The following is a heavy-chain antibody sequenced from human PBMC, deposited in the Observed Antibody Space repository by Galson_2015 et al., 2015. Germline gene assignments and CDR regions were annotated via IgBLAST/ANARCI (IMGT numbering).Heavy chain of an antibody. V-gene: IGHV3-30-3*01. J-gene: IGHJ6*02. D-gene: IGHD3-22*01. CDR3: ARARRPMIVRDLGMDV. CDR2: ISYDGSNK. CDR1: GFTFSTYA. Sequence: SLRLSCAASGFTFSTYAMHWVRQAPGKGLKWVAVISYDGSNKHYADSVKGRFSISRDNSKSTLYLQMNSLRAEDTAVYYCARARRPMIVRDLGMDVWGQGTTVTVSS.